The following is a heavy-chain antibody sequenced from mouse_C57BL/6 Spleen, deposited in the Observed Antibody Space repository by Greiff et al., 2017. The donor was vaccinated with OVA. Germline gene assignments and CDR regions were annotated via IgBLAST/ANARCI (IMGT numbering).Heavy chain of an antibody. CDR3: ARPYYGNYEAWFAY. CDR1: GYTFTSYW. J-gene: IGHJ3*01. Sequence: QVQLKQPGAELVKPGASVKLSCKASGYTFTSYWMHWVKQRPGQGLEWIGMIHPNSGSTNYNEKFKSKATLTVDKSSSTAYMQLSSLTSEDSAVYYCARPYYGNYEAWFAYWGQGTLVTVSA. D-gene: IGHD2-10*01. CDR2: IHPNSGST. V-gene: IGHV1-64*01.